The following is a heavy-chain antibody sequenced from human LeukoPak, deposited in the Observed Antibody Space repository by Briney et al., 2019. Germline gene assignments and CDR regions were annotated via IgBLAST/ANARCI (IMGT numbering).Heavy chain of an antibody. D-gene: IGHD3-22*01. CDR1: GFTFSSYA. CDR2: ISGSGNRT. Sequence: GGSLRLSCAASGFTFSSYAMSWVRQAPGKGLEWVSSISGSGNRTYYADSVKGRFTISRDNSKNTLYLQMNSLRAEDTAVYYCARGVDYYENSGTIDYWGQGTLVTVSS. CDR3: ARGVDYYENSGTIDY. V-gene: IGHV3-23*01. J-gene: IGHJ4*02.